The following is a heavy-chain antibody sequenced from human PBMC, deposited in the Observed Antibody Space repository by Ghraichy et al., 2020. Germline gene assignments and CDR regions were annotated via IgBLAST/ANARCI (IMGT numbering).Heavy chain of an antibody. V-gene: IGHV4-38-2*02. D-gene: IGHD6-19*01. CDR3: ARDQDRLRAHLPIAVAGNVAFYI. CDR2: IYHSGST. J-gene: IGHJ3*02. CDR1: GYSISSGYY. Sequence: SETLSLTCTVSGYSISSGYYWGWIRQPPGKGLEWIGSIYHSGSTYYNPSLKSRVTISVDMSKNQFSLKLSSVTAADTAVYYCARDQDRLRAHLPIAVAGNVAFYIWGQRTMVTVSS.